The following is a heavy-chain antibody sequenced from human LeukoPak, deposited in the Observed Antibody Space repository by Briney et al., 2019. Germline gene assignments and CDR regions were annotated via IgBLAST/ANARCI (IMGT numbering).Heavy chain of an antibody. CDR2: INPNSGGT. J-gene: IGHJ6*02. CDR3: ARDLSSGWPRNYYYGMDV. D-gene: IGHD6-19*01. Sequence: ASVKVSCKASGYTFTGYYMHWVRQAPEQGLEWMGWINPNSGGTNYAQKFQGRVTMTRDTSIGTAYMELSRLRSDDTAVYYCARDLSSGWPRNYYYGMDVWGQGTTVTVSS. CDR1: GYTFTGYY. V-gene: IGHV1-2*02.